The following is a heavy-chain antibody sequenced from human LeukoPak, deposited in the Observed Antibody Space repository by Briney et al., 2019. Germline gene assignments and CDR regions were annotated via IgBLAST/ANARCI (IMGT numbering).Heavy chain of an antibody. CDR1: GFTFNNHW. J-gene: IGHJ4*02. D-gene: IGHD5-12*01. CDR2: IKPDGSDK. Sequence: PGGSLRLSCVTSGFTFNNHWTSWVRQAPGKGLEWVANIKPDGSDKHCVDSVKGRFTISSDSAKNSLYLQMNSLRAEDTAVYYCARYSGYSGFDFDSWGQGTLVTVSA. CDR3: ARYSGYSGFDFDS. V-gene: IGHV3-7*03.